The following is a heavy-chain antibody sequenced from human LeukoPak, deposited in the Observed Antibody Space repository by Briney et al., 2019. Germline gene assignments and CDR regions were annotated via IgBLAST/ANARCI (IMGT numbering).Heavy chain of an antibody. J-gene: IGHJ4*02. D-gene: IGHD3-22*01. CDR1: GFTFSSYG. V-gene: IGHV3-30*18. Sequence: GGSLRLSCAASGFTFSSYGMHWVRQAPGKGLEWVAVISYDGSNKYYADSVKGRFTISRDNSKNTLYLQMNSLRAEDTAVYYCAKEEDNYHDSSGYYHPPIDYWGQGTLVTVSS. CDR2: ISYDGSNK. CDR3: AKEEDNYHDSSGYYHPPIDY.